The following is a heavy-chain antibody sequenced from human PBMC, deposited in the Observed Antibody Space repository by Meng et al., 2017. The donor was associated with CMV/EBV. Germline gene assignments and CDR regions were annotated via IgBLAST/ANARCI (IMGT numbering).Heavy chain of an antibody. Sequence: VHQQQRLRGLLNTREALSLPGAVYGRSFGGYDWIWSCRPPWKGLGLIGEINHSGSTNYNPSLKSRVTISVDTSKNQFALKLSSVTAADTAVYYCARVVWSGPNKAYIAAAGRAPVPFDYWGQGTLVTVSS. CDR3: ARVVWSGPNKAYIAAAGRAPVPFDY. V-gene: IGHV4-34*01. CDR2: INHSGST. J-gene: IGHJ4*02. CDR1: GRSFGGYD. D-gene: IGHD6-13*01.